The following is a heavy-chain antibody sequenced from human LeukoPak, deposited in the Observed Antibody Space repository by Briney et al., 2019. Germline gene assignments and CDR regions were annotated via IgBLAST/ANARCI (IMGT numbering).Heavy chain of an antibody. CDR2: LYSGDST. D-gene: IGHD1-14*01. J-gene: IGHJ2*01. Sequence: GWSLRLSCAASGFSVGSNYMNWVRQAPGRGLEWVSILYSGDSTYYADSVKGRFIVSRDNSKNTLFLQMNALRVEDTAVYYCARAGDHYHWYLDVWGRGTLVTVSS. CDR3: ARAGDHYHWYLDV. CDR1: GFSVGSNY. V-gene: IGHV3-53*01.